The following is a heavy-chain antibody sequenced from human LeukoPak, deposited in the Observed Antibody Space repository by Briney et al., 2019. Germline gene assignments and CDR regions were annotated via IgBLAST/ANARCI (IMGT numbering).Heavy chain of an antibody. CDR1: GGSISSYY. CDR2: IYYSGST. D-gene: IGHD3-22*01. V-gene: IGHV4-59*01. CDR3: ARDGDYYDSSGYYYPNWFDP. Sequence: SETLSLTCTVSGGSISSYYWSWIRQPPGKGLEWIGYIYYSGSTNYNPSLKSRVTISVDTSKNQFSLKLSSATAADTAVYYCARDGDYYDSSGYYYPNWFDPWGQGTLVTVSS. J-gene: IGHJ5*02.